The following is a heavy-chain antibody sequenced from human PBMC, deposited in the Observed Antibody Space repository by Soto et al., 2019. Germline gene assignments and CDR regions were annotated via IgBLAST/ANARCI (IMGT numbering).Heavy chain of an antibody. CDR1: GGTFSSYT. CDR2: IIPILGIA. V-gene: IGHV1-69*08. D-gene: IGHD6-25*01. Sequence: QVQLVQSGAEVKKPGSSVKVSCKASGGTFSSYTISWVRQAPGQGLEWMGRIIPILGIANYAQKFQGRVTITADKSPSTAYMELSSLRSEDTAVYYCAGDRRLAAHWYFDLCGRGTLLTVSS. J-gene: IGHJ2*01. CDR3: AGDRRLAAHWYFDL.